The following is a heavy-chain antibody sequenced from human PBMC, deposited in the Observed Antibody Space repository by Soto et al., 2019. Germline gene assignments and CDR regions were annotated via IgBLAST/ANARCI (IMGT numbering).Heavy chain of an antibody. J-gene: IGHJ6*02. D-gene: IGHD3-10*01. CDR2: MNPDSENT. CDR1: GYTFTNYD. V-gene: IGHV1-8*01. CDR3: TRAQFEFGSYFGLDV. Sequence: QVHLVQSGAEVKQPGASVRVSCKASGYTFTNYDITWVRQATGQGLEWMGWMNPDSENTGSPQKFQGRVTMTVNTSINPAYMELTSLRSADTAVYYCTRAQFEFGSYFGLDVWGQGTTVTVSS.